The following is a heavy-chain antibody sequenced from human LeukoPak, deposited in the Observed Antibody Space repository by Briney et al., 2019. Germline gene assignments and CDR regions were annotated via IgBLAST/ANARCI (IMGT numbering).Heavy chain of an antibody. CDR1: GFTVSSNY. J-gene: IGHJ3*02. CDR2: IYSGGST. Sequence: GGPLRLSCAASGFTVSSNYMSWVRQAPGKGLEWVSVIYSGGSTYYADSVKGRFTISRDNSKNTLYLQMNSLRAEDTAVYYCARDRSQGAFDIWGQGTTVTVSS. V-gene: IGHV3-53*01. CDR3: ARDRSQGAFDI.